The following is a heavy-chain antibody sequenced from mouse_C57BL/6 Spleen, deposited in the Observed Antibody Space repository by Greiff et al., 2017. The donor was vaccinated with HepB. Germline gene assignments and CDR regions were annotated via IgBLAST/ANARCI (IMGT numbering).Heavy chain of an antibody. Sequence: EVHLVESEGGLVQPGSSMKLSCTASGFTFSDYYMAWVRQVPEKGLEWVANINYDGSSTYYLDSLKSRFIISRDNAKNILYLQMSSLKSEDTATYYCARGENDYDGDYYAMDYWGQGTSVTVSS. D-gene: IGHD2-4*01. J-gene: IGHJ4*01. CDR1: GFTFSDYY. V-gene: IGHV5-16*01. CDR3: ARGENDYDGDYYAMDY. CDR2: INYDGSST.